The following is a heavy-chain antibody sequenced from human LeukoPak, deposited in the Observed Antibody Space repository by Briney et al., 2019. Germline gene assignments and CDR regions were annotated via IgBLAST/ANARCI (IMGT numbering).Heavy chain of an antibody. V-gene: IGHV1-2*02. CDR3: ARDRGVPTDAFDI. CDR2: INPNSGGT. J-gene: IGHJ3*02. D-gene: IGHD3-10*01. Sequence: ASVKVSCKASGYTFTGYYMHWVRQAPGQGLEWMGWINPNSGGTNYAQKFQGRVTITADKSTSTAYMELSSLRSEDTAVYYCARDRGVPTDAFDIWGQGTMVTVSS. CDR1: GYTFTGYY.